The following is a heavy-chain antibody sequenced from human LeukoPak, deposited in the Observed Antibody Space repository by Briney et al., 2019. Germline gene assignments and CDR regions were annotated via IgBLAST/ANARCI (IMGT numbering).Heavy chain of an antibody. CDR2: ISASGGNT. J-gene: IGHJ2*01. CDR3: ARDGLAAATLHWCFDL. Sequence: PGGSLRLSCAASGFTFSNYGMSWVRQAPGKGLEWVSGISASGGNTYYADSVKGRFTISRDNARNSLYLQMNSLRAEDTAVYYCARDGLAAATLHWCFDLWGRGTLVTVSS. V-gene: IGHV3-23*01. CDR1: GFTFSNYG. D-gene: IGHD2-15*01.